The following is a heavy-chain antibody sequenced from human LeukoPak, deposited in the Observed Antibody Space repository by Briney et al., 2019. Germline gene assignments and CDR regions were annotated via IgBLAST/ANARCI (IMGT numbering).Heavy chain of an antibody. CDR3: ARLPQRSDILTSYANPFDY. D-gene: IGHD3-9*01. Sequence: SSETLSLTCTVSGASISSSSYYWAWIRQPPGKGLEWIGNIYYSGSTYYNPSLNSRVTISVDTSKNRFSLKLTSVTAADTTVFYCARLPQRSDILTSYANPFDYWGQGTLVTVSS. CDR1: GASISSSSYY. J-gene: IGHJ4*02. V-gene: IGHV4-39*01. CDR2: IYYSGST.